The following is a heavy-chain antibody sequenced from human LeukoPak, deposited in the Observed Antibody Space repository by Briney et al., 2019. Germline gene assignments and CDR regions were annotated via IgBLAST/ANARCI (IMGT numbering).Heavy chain of an antibody. D-gene: IGHD5-18*01. CDR2: ISSSSSYI. CDR1: GFTFSSYS. V-gene: IGHV3-21*01. Sequence: GGSLRLSCAASGFTFSSYSMNWVRQAPGKGLEWVSSISSSSSYIYYADSVKGRPTISRDNAKNSLYLQMNSLRAEDTAVYYCARGSYGYWHFDLWGRGTLVTVSS. CDR3: ARGSYGYWHFDL. J-gene: IGHJ2*01.